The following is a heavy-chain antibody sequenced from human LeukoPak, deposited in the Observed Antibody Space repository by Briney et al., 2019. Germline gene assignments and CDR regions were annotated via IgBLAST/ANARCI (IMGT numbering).Heavy chain of an antibody. J-gene: IGHJ6*03. D-gene: IGHD1/OR15-1a*01. CDR2: VSSSGRT. Sequence: SETLSLTCTVSGDSISSGSFYWSWIRQAAGKGLEWIGRVSSSGRTTYNPSLKSRLTISVDTSKNQFSLKLSSVTAADTAVYYCAREFRGNRWSIYYYYYMDVWGKGTTVTVSS. CDR1: GDSISSGSFY. CDR3: AREFRGNRWSIYYYYYMDV. V-gene: IGHV4-61*02.